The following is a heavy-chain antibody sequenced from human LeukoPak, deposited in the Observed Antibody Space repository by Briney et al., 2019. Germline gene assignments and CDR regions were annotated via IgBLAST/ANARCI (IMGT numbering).Heavy chain of an antibody. CDR3: LRVSSVVDYFDY. V-gene: IGHV3-74*01. D-gene: IGHD2-21*01. Sequence: GGSLRLSCAASGFTFSSYSMSWVRQAPGKGLVWVSRINSDGSSTSYADSVKGRFTISRDNAKNTLYLQMNSLRAEDTAVYYCLRVSSVVDYFDYWGQGTLVTVSS. J-gene: IGHJ4*02. CDR1: GFTFSSYS. CDR2: INSDGSST.